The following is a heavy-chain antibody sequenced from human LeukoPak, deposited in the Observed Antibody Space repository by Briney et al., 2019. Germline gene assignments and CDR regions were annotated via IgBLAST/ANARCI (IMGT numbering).Heavy chain of an antibody. CDR1: GFTFDMYW. J-gene: IGHJ4*02. V-gene: IGHV3-7*01. D-gene: IGHD5-12*01. CDR3: ARGSDYSNGNIYADDFEY. CDR2: INQDGRVK. Sequence: PGGSLSLSCAASGFTFDMYWMDWVRQAPGKGLEWVAQINQDGRVKHYLDSVKGRFTITRDNPKNLVSLQMSSLRVEHTAVYYCARGSDYSNGNIYADDFEYWGQGTLVTVSS.